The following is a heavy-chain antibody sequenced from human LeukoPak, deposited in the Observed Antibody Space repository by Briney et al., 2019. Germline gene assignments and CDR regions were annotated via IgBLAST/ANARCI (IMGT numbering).Heavy chain of an antibody. CDR3: ANSGRQQWLDYYYYGMDV. CDR2: ISGSGGST. CDR1: GGSISSYY. D-gene: IGHD6-19*01. Sequence: ETLSLTCTVSGGSISSYYWSWVRQAPGKGLEWVSAISGSGGSTYYADSVKGRFTISRDNFKNTLYLQMNSLRAEDTAVYYCANSGRQQWLDYYYYGMDVWGQGTTVTVSS. J-gene: IGHJ6*02. V-gene: IGHV3-23*01.